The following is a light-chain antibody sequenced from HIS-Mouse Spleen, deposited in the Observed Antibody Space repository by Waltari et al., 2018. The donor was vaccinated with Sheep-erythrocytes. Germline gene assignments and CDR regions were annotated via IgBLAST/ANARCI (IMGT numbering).Light chain of an antibody. Sequence: QSALTQPRSVSGSPGQSVTISCTGTRSDVGGYNYVSRYQQHPGKAPKLMIYDVSKRPSGVPDRFSGSKSGNTASLTISGLQAEDEADYYCCSYAGSYNHVFATGTKVTVL. CDR2: DVS. V-gene: IGLV2-11*01. CDR1: RSDVGGYNY. J-gene: IGLJ1*01. CDR3: CSYAGSYNHV.